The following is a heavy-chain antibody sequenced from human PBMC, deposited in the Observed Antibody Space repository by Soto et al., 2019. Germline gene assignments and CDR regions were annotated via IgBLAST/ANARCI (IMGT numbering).Heavy chain of an antibody. V-gene: IGHV3-7*01. CDR1: GFTLSSYN. Sequence: EVQLVESGGGLVQPGGSLRLSCAASGFTLSSYNMRWVRQAPGKGLEWVATIKQDGSENYYVDSVKGRFTISRDTTKNSLYLQMNSLRDEDTAVYYCARGAFAAVDIWGQGTMVTVSS. CDR2: IKQDGSEN. CDR3: ARGAFAAVDI. J-gene: IGHJ3*02.